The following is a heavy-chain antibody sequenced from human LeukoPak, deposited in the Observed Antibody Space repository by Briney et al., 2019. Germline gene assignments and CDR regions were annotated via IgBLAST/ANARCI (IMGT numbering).Heavy chain of an antibody. J-gene: IGHJ5*02. V-gene: IGHV4-61*02. CDR1: GGSISSGSNA. Sequence: SETLSLTCTVSGGSISSGSNAWNWIRQPAGKGLEWIGRIYTSGSTNYNPSLKSRVTISVDTSKNQFSLKLSSVTAADTAVYYCARTPYYDFWTVDPWCQGTLVTVSS. CDR2: IYTSGST. D-gene: IGHD3-3*01. CDR3: ARTPYYDFWTVDP.